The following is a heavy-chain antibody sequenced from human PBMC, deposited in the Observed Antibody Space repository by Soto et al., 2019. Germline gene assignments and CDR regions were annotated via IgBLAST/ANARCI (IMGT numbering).Heavy chain of an antibody. D-gene: IGHD2-2*01. Sequence: QVQLVQSGAEVKKPGASVKVSCKASGYTFTGYYMHWVRQAPGQGLEWMGWINPNSGGTNYAQKFQGWVTMTRDTSISTAYMELSRLRSDDTAVYYCAREDCSSTSCVVLDYWGQGTLVTVSS. CDR1: GYTFTGYY. CDR3: AREDCSSTSCVVLDY. J-gene: IGHJ4*02. V-gene: IGHV1-2*04. CDR2: INPNSGGT.